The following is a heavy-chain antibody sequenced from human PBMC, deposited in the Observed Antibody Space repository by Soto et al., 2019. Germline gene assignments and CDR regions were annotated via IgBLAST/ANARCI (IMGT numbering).Heavy chain of an antibody. J-gene: IGHJ4*02. D-gene: IGHD1-26*01. CDR2: IWYDGSNK. CDR1: GFTFSSYG. Sequence: GGSLRLSCAASGFTFSSYGMHWVRQAPGKGLEWVAVIWYDGSNKYYADSVKGRFTISRDNSKNTLYLQMNSLRAEDTAVYYCARDHRVGATTWCSDYWGQGTLVTISS. V-gene: IGHV3-33*01. CDR3: ARDHRVGATTWCSDY.